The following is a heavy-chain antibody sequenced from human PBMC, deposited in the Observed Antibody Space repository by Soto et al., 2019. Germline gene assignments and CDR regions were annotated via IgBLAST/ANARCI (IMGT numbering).Heavy chain of an antibody. CDR1: GFTVNSSY. Sequence: DVQLVESGGGLIQPGGSLRLSCAASGFTVNSSYMTWIRQAPGKGLQWVADISSGGTTKYADSWRGRFSISRDMSKNTLYLQMNSLRVEDTAIYSCARQFPTDNYGNRLDPWGQGTLVTVSA. CDR3: ARQFPTDNYGNRLDP. J-gene: IGHJ5*02. V-gene: IGHV3-53*01. CDR2: ISSGGTT. D-gene: IGHD4-17*01.